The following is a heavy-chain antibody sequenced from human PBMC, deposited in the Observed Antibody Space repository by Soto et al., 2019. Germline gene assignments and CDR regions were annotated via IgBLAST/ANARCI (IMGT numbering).Heavy chain of an antibody. CDR2: ISSGGDNT. V-gene: IGHV3-23*01. D-gene: IGHD3-22*01. CDR1: GYNFKKYA. CDR3: VRRSQYFDGTGFHAFDI. Sequence: EVQLLESGGGLRQPGGSLRLSCVASGYNFKKYAVSWVRQAPGKGLEWVSAISSGGDNTPYADSVKGRFTITIDNSKNMLYLEMNSLTVEDTAVYYCVRRSQYFDGTGFHAFDIWGQGTRVTVSS. J-gene: IGHJ3*02.